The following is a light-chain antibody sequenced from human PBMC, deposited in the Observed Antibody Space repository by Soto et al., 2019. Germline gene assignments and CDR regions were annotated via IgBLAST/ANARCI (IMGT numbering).Light chain of an antibody. V-gene: IGLV2-14*01. CDR3: SSYTSSSTHYV. CDR2: EVS. J-gene: IGLJ1*01. Sequence: QSVLTQPASVSGSPGQSITISCTGTSSDVGGYNYVSWYQQHPGKAPKLMIYEVSNRPSGVSNRFSGSKSGNTASLTISGPQAGDEADYYCSSYTSSSTHYVFGTGTKVTVL. CDR1: SSDVGGYNY.